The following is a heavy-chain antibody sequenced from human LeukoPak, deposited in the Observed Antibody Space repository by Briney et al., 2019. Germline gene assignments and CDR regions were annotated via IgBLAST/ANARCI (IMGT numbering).Heavy chain of an antibody. D-gene: IGHD4-11*01. CDR3: VRGLLGVTFD. V-gene: IGHV3-21*04. J-gene: IGHJ4*02. Sequence: GGSLRLSCAASGFTFSSYSMNWVRQAPGKGLEWVSSISSSSSYIYYADSVKGRFTISRDNAKNSLYLQMNSLRADDTALYYCVRGLLGVTFDWGQGTPVTVSS. CDR2: ISSSSSYI. CDR1: GFTFSSYS.